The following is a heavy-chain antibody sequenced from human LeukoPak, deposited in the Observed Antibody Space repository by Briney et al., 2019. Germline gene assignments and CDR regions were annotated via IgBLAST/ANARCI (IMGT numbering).Heavy chain of an antibody. CDR3: ARSPSPPYDILTGYYYYGMDV. V-gene: IGHV3-21*01. J-gene: IGHJ6*01. CDR2: ISSSSSYI. Sequence: GGSLRLSCAASGFTFSTYSMNWVRQAPGKGLEWVSSISSSSSYIYYADSVKGRFTISRDNAKNSLYLQMNRLRAEDTAVYYCARSPSPPYDILTGYYYYGMDVWGQGTTVTVSS. CDR1: GFTFSTYS. D-gene: IGHD3-9*01.